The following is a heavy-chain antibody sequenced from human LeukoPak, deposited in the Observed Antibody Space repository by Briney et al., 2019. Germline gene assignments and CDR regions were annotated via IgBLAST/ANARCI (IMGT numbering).Heavy chain of an antibody. CDR1: GYTFTSYY. CDR2: INPSGGST. CDR3: ARDRGVTLLLYYYYGMDV. Sequence: ASVKVSCKASGYTFTSYYMHWVRQASGQGLEWMGIINPSGGSTSYAQKFQGRVTMTRDTSTSTVYMELSSLRSEDTAVYYCARDRGVTLLLYYYYGMDVWGQGTTVTVSS. D-gene: IGHD2-8*02. V-gene: IGHV1-46*01. J-gene: IGHJ6*02.